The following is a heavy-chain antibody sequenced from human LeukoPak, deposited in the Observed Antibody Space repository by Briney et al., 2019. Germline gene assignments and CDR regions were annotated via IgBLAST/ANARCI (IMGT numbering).Heavy chain of an antibody. D-gene: IGHD3-3*01. J-gene: IGHJ5*02. CDR3: ARGRTYYDFWSGESSNWFDP. CDR1: GFTFDDYA. CDR2: ISWNSGRT. V-gene: IGHV3-9*01. Sequence: GRSLRLSCAASGFTFDDYAMHWVRQAPGKGLEWVSSISWNSGRTGYADSVKGRFTISRDNGKNSLYLQMNSLRAEDTAVYYCARGRTYYDFWSGESSNWFDPWGQGTLVTVSS.